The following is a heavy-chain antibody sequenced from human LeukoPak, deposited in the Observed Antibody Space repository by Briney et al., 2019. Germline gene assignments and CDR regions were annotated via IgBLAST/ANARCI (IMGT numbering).Heavy chain of an antibody. V-gene: IGHV3-23*01. CDR2: ISGSGGST. J-gene: IGHJ4*02. CDR3: AKDNEGGGYSGFDFGDLDY. D-gene: IGHD5-12*01. CDR1: GFTFNNYA. Sequence: GGSLRLSCAASGFTFNNYAMSWFRQAPGKGLEWVAAISGSGGSTYYADSVKGRFTISRDNSKSSLYLQMHSLRVGDTAVYYCAKDNEGGGYSGFDFGDLDYWGQGTLATVSS.